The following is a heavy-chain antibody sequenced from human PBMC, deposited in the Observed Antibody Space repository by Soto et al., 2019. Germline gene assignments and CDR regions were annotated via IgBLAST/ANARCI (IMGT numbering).Heavy chain of an antibody. CDR3: ARAYCGGDCYQNWFDP. V-gene: IGHV4-59*01. J-gene: IGHJ5*02. D-gene: IGHD2-21*02. Sequence: PSETLSLTCTVSGGSISSYYWSWIRQPPGKGLEWIGYIYYSESTNYNPPLKSRVTISVDTSKNQFSLKLSSVTAADTAVYYCARAYCGGDCYQNWFDPWGQGTLVTVSS. CDR2: IYYSEST. CDR1: GGSISSYY.